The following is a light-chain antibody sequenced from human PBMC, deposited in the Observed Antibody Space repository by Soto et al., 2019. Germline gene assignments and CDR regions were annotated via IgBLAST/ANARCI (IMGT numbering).Light chain of an antibody. Sequence: DIVMTQSPLSLPVTPGESASISCRSSQSLLHSNGYNYLDWYLQKPGQSPQLLIYLCSIRASGVPDRFSGSGSGTDFTLKISRVEAEDVGLYYCMQALQAPLTFGQGTTGDIK. CDR1: QSLLHSNGYNY. V-gene: IGKV2-28*01. J-gene: IGKJ1*01. CDR2: LCS. CDR3: MQALQAPLT.